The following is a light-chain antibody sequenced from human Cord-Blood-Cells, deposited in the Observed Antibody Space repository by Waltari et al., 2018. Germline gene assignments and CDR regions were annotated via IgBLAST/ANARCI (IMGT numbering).Light chain of an antibody. V-gene: IGKV1-27*01. J-gene: IGKJ2*01. CDR3: QKYNSAPYT. CDR2: AAS. Sequence: DIQMTQSPSSLSASVGDRVTITCRASQGISNYLAWYQQKPGKVPKLLIYAASTLQSRVPSRFRGSGSGTDFTLTISSLQPEYVATYYCQKYNSAPYTFGQGTKLEIK. CDR1: QGISNY.